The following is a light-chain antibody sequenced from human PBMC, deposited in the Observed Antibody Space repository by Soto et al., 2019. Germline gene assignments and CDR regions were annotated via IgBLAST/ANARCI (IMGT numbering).Light chain of an antibody. V-gene: IGKV1-27*01. CDR3: QKYDSAPLT. CDR2: STS. Sequence: DIQMTQSPSSLSASVGDRVTISCRASQGISNSLAWYQQKPGKVPKLLIYSTSTLQSGVSARFRGSGSGTAFTLTISSLQPEDVATYYCQKYDSAPLTFGGGTKVEIK. CDR1: QGISNS. J-gene: IGKJ4*01.